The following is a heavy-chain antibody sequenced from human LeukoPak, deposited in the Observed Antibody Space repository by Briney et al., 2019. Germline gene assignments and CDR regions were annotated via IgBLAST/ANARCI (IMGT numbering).Heavy chain of an antibody. V-gene: IGHV1-46*01. CDR2: INPSGGST. CDR1: GYTFTSYY. Sequence: ASVKVSCKASGYTFTSYYMHWVRQAPGQGLEWMGIINPSGGSTSCAQKFQGRVTMTRDMSTSTVYMELSSLRSEDTAVYYCARGSGVVVTAIPWIYAFDIWGQGTMVTVSS. J-gene: IGHJ3*02. CDR3: ARGSGVVVTAIPWIYAFDI. D-gene: IGHD2-21*02.